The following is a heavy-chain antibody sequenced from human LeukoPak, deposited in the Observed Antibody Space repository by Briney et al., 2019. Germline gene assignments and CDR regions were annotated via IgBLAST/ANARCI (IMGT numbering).Heavy chain of an antibody. J-gene: IGHJ6*03. V-gene: IGHV1-18*04. CDR3: AKIIVGATDYYYYMDV. D-gene: IGHD1-26*01. CDR1: GYTLTGYY. Sequence: GASVKVSCKASGYTLTGYYLHWVRQAPGQGLEWMGWISAYNGNTNYAQKLQGRVTMTTDTSTSTAYMELRSLRSDDTAVYYCAKIIVGATDYYYYMDVWGKGTTVTVSS. CDR2: ISAYNGNT.